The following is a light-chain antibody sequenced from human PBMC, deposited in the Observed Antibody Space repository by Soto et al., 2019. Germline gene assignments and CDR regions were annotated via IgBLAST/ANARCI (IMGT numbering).Light chain of an antibody. V-gene: IGKV1-6*01. J-gene: IGKJ1*01. CDR2: AAS. CDR1: QGIRND. CDR3: LQDYNYLSWT. Sequence: AIQMTQSPSSLSASVGDRVTITCRARQGIRNDLGWYQQKPGKAPKLLIYAASSLQSGVPSRFGGSGSGTDFTLTISSLQPEDFATYYCLQDYNYLSWTFGQGTKVEIK.